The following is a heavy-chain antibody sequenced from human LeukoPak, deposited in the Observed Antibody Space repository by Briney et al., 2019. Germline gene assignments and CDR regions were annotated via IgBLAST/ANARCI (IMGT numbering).Heavy chain of an antibody. D-gene: IGHD4-17*01. Sequence: SLRLSCAASGFTFDGYAMHWVRQAPGKGLEWVSGISWNSGSIGYADSVKGRFTISRDNAKNSLYLQMNSLRAEDTALYYCAKEGGVTTSFDYWGQGTLVTVSS. V-gene: IGHV3-9*01. CDR3: AKEGGVTTSFDY. J-gene: IGHJ4*02. CDR1: GFTFDGYA. CDR2: ISWNSGSI.